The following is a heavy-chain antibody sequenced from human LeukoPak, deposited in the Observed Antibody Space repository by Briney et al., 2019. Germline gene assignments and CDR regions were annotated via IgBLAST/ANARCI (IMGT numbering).Heavy chain of an antibody. J-gene: IGHJ4*02. CDR3: AKDTAAAKYYFDY. Sequence: GGSLRLSCAASGFSFSSFGMHWVRQAPGKGLEWVAFVRYDGNNKYYADSVKGRFTISRDNSKSTLYLQMDSLRAEDTAVYYCAKDTAAAKYYFDYGGQGTPVTVSS. CDR1: GFSFSSFG. CDR2: VRYDGNNK. D-gene: IGHD6-13*01. V-gene: IGHV3-30*02.